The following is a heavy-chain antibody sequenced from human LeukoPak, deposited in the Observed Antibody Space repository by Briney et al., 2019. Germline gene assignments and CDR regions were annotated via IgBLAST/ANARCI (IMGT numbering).Heavy chain of an antibody. V-gene: IGHV4-4*07. Sequence: SETLSLTCTVSGGSISSNYWSWIRQPAGKGLEWIGRIYASGSTNYNPSLKSRVTMSVDTSKNQFSLRLTSVTAADTAVYYCARGLPGYSGGDDAFDIWGQGTVVIVS. CDR1: GGSISSNY. CDR3: ARGLPGYSGGDDAFDI. CDR2: IYASGST. J-gene: IGHJ3*02. D-gene: IGHD6-19*01.